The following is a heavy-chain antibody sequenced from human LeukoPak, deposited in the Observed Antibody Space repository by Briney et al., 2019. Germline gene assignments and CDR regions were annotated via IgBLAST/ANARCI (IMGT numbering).Heavy chain of an antibody. D-gene: IGHD3-3*01. CDR3: ARAPSITIFGVPTDY. J-gene: IGHJ4*02. Sequence: PGGSLRLSCAASGFTVSSNYMSWVRQAPGKGLEWVSVIYSGGSTYYADSVKGRFTISRDNSKNTLYLQMGSLRTEDMAVYYCARAPSITIFGVPTDYWGQGTLVTVSS. V-gene: IGHV3-66*01. CDR2: IYSGGST. CDR1: GFTVSSNY.